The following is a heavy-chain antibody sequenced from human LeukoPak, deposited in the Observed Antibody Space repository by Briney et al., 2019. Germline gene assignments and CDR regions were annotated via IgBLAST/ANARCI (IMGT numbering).Heavy chain of an antibody. Sequence: GASVKVSFKTSGYTFTSYDINWVRQATGQGLEWMGWMNPNSGNTGYAQKFQGRVTMTRNNSISTAYMELSSLRSEDTAIYYCARAPSYCSGFSCPYYMDVWGKGTTVTVSS. J-gene: IGHJ6*03. V-gene: IGHV1-8*01. CDR1: GYTFTSYD. CDR2: MNPNSGNT. D-gene: IGHD2-2*01. CDR3: ARAPSYCSGFSCPYYMDV.